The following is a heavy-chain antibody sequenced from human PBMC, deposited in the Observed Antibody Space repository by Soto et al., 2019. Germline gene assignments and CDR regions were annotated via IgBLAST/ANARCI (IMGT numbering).Heavy chain of an antibody. V-gene: IGHV1-8*01. J-gene: IGHJ6*03. Sequence: ASVKVSCKASGYTFTSYDINWVRQATGQGLEWMGWMNPNSGNTGYAQKFQGRVTMTRNTSISTAYMELSSLRSEDTAVYYCARVCGYYYYMDVWGKGTTVTVSS. CDR2: MNPNSGNT. CDR3: ARVCGYYYYMDV. CDR1: GYTFTSYD. D-gene: IGHD1-26*01.